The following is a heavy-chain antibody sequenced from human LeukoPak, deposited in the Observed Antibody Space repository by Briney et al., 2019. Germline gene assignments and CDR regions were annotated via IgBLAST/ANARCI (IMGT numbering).Heavy chain of an antibody. CDR3: ARDRAVIVGATPGIGY. Sequence: ASVKVSCKASGYTFTGYYMHWVRQAPGQGLEWMGRINPNSGGTNYAQKFQGRVIMTRDTSISTAYMELSRLRSDDTAVYYCARDRAVIVGATPGIGYWSQGTLVTVSS. CDR2: INPNSGGT. V-gene: IGHV1-2*06. D-gene: IGHD1-26*01. CDR1: GYTFTGYY. J-gene: IGHJ4*02.